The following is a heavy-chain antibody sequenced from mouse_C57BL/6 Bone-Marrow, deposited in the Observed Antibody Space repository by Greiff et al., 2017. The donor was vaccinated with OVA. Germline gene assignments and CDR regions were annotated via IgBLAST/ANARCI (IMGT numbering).Heavy chain of an antibody. CDR2: IYPGSGST. CDR1: GYTFTSSW. Sequence: QVQLQQPGAELVKPGASVKMSCKASGYTFTSSWITWVKQRPGQGLEWIGDIYPGSGSTNYNEKFKSKATLTVDTSSSTAYVQLSSLTSEDSAVYYCARDDYGSSYFAWFAYWGQGTLVTVSA. J-gene: IGHJ3*01. V-gene: IGHV1-55*01. D-gene: IGHD1-1*01. CDR3: ARDDYGSSYFAWFAY.